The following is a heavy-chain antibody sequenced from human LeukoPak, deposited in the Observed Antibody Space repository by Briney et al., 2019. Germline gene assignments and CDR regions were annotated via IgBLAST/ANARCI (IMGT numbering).Heavy chain of an antibody. CDR1: GFTFSSYG. J-gene: IGHJ3*02. Sequence: GGSLRLSCAASGFTFSSYGMHWVRQAPGKGLEWVAVIWYDGSNKYYADSVKGRFTISRDNSKNTLYLQMNSLRAEDTAVHYCARAPPLVVIGPSSAFDIWGQGTMVTVSS. D-gene: IGHD3-22*01. CDR3: ARAPPLVVIGPSSAFDI. V-gene: IGHV3-33*01. CDR2: IWYDGSNK.